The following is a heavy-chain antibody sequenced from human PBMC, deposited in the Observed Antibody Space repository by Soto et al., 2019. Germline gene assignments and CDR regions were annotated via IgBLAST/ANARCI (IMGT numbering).Heavy chain of an antibody. CDR2: FDPEDGET. V-gene: IGHV1-24*01. Sequence: ASVKVSCKVSGYTLTELSMHWVRQAPGKGLEWMGGFDPEDGETIYAQKFQGRVTMTEDTSTDTAYMELSSLRSEDTAVYYCATPTITIFGVVRDYWGQGTLVTVSS. D-gene: IGHD3-3*01. J-gene: IGHJ4*02. CDR3: ATPTITIFGVVRDY. CDR1: GYTLTELS.